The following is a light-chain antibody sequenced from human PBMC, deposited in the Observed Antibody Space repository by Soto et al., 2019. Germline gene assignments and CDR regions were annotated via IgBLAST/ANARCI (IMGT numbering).Light chain of an antibody. CDR3: QQRANWPLT. J-gene: IGKJ4*01. V-gene: IGKV3-11*01. CDR1: QSVINY. CDR2: DTS. Sequence: EIGLTQSPATLSLSPGERATLSCRASQSVINYLAWYQQKPGQAPRLLIYDTSNRATGIPARFSGSGSGTDFTLIISSLEPEDFAVYYCQQRANWPLTFGGGTKVDTK.